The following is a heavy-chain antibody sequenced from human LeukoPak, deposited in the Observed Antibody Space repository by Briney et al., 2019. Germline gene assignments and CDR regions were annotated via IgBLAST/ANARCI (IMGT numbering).Heavy chain of an antibody. CDR2: INHSGST. CDR3: VRQGYYGSGTYYIAEN. CDR1: GGSFSDYY. V-gene: IGHV4-34*01. Sequence: PSGTLSLTCAVYGGSFSDYYWTWIRQPPGAGLEWIGEINHSGSTNYNPSLKSRVTMSVDTSKNQFSLKVTSVTAADTAVYFCVRQGYYGSGTYYIAENWGQGTLVTVSS. D-gene: IGHD3-10*01. J-gene: IGHJ4*02.